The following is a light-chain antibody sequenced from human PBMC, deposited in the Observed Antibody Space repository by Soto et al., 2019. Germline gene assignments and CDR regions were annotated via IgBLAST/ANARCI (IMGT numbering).Light chain of an antibody. CDR3: QQRSNWPPEVT. CDR2: DAS. V-gene: IGKV3-11*01. Sequence: EIVLTQSPATLSLSPGERATLSCRASQSVGNYLAWYQQKPGHAPRLLIYDASNRATGIPARFSASGSGTDLTLTISSLEPEDLAVYYCQQRSNWPPEVTFGGGTKVEIK. J-gene: IGKJ4*01. CDR1: QSVGNY.